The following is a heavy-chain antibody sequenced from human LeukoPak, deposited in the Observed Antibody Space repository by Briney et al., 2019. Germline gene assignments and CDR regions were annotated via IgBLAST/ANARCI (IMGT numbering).Heavy chain of an antibody. V-gene: IGHV3-74*01. D-gene: IGHD1-26*01. CDR3: VRRVNSGTYYYFDY. CDR2: INGDGSYT. Sequence: GGSLRLSCAASEFTFSNYWMNWVRQAPGKGLVWVSPINGDGSYTNYADSVKGRFTISRDDAKNTLYLQMNSLRAEDTAVYYCVRRVNSGTYYYFDYWGQGTLVTVSS. CDR1: EFTFSNYW. J-gene: IGHJ4*02.